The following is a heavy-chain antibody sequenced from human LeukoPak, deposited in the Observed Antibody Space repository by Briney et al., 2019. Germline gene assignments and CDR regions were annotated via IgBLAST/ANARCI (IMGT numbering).Heavy chain of an antibody. CDR3: ARDRGYSYGYGY. D-gene: IGHD5-18*01. Sequence: PGGSLRLSCAASGFTFSSYSMNWVRQAPGKGLEWVSSISSSSSYIYYADSVKGRFTISRDNAKNSLYLQMNSLRAEDTAVYYCARDRGYSYGYGYWGQETLVTVPS. V-gene: IGHV3-21*01. CDR1: GFTFSSYS. J-gene: IGHJ4*02. CDR2: ISSSSSYI.